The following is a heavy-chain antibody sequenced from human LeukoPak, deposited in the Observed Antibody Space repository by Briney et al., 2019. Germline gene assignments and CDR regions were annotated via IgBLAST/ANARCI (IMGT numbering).Heavy chain of an antibody. Sequence: GGSLTLSCAASGYTFSDFSVNWVRQAPGKGLEWVSAISGSGGSTYYADSVKGRFTISRDNSKNTLYLQMNSLRAEDTAVYYCAKDGRYQLLWDYWGQGTLVTVSS. J-gene: IGHJ4*02. V-gene: IGHV3-23*01. CDR1: GYTFSDFS. CDR3: AKDGRYQLLWDY. CDR2: ISGSGGST. D-gene: IGHD2-2*01.